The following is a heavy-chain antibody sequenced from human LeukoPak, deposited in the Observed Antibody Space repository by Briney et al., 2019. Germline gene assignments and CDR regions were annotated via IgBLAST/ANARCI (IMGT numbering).Heavy chain of an antibody. CDR1: GFTFSRYW. J-gene: IGHJ4*02. D-gene: IGHD1-1*01. Sequence: GGSLRLSCAASGFTFSRYWMSWMRQAPGKGLEWVANIKYDGYEEYYVDSVKGRFTISRDNAKNSLYLQLNNLRVEDTAVYYCKSGGAAPGSFDYWGQGTLVTVSP. V-gene: IGHV3-7*01. CDR2: IKYDGYEE. CDR3: KSGGAAPGSFDY.